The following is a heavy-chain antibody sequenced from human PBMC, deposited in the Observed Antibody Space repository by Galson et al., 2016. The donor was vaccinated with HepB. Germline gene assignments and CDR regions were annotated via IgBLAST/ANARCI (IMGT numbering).Heavy chain of an antibody. CDR3: AKDRELQYFDWSMPWY. V-gene: IGHV3-30*18. CDR2: TSFDETTK. D-gene: IGHD3-9*01. Sequence: SLRLSCAASGFIFRRTGMHWVRQAPGKGLEWVAGTSFDETTKHYADSVKGRFTISRDNSKNTLYLQMNSLTSEDTAVYYCAKDRELQYFDWSMPWYWGQGTLVTVSS. J-gene: IGHJ4*02. CDR1: GFIFRRTG.